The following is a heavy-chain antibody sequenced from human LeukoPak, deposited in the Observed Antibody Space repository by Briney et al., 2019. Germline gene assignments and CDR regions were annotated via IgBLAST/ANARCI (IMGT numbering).Heavy chain of an antibody. V-gene: IGHV3-9*01. CDR1: GFTFDDYA. J-gene: IGHJ6*02. D-gene: IGHD2-2*01. CDR2: ISWNSGSI. Sequence: GGSLRLSCAASGFTFDDYAMHWVRQAPGKGLEWVSGISWNSGSIGYADSVKGRFTISRDNAKNSLYLQMNSLRAEDTASYYCAKDMSEGCSSTSCYGTYYYYGMDVWGQGTTVTVSS. CDR3: AKDMSEGCSSTSCYGTYYYYGMDV.